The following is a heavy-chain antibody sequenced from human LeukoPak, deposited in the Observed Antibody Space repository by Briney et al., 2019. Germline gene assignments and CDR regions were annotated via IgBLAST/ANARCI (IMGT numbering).Heavy chain of an antibody. CDR1: GFTFSSYT. CDR2: ITTSDGNT. CDR3: AKDGGLWVSAHWGDS. Sequence: PGGSLRLSCAASGFTFSSYTMSWVRQAPGKGLEWVSTITTSDGNTYYADSVMGRFTVSRDNSKNTLFLQMNSQRAEDTAVYYCAKDGGLWVSAHWGDSWGRGTLVTVSS. D-gene: IGHD7-27*01. V-gene: IGHV3-23*01. J-gene: IGHJ4*02.